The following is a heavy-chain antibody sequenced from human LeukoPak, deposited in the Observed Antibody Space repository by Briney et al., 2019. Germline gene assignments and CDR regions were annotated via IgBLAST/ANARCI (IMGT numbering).Heavy chain of an antibody. D-gene: IGHD5-24*01. Sequence: GGSLRLSCAASGFTFSSYWMNWVRQAPGKGLEWVSSISSSSSYIYYADSVKGRFTISRDNAKNSLYLQMNSLRAEDTAVYYCASLSRRDGYNYFDYWGQGTLVTVSS. CDR2: ISSSSSYI. CDR3: ASLSRRDGYNYFDY. V-gene: IGHV3-21*01. J-gene: IGHJ4*02. CDR1: GFTFSSYW.